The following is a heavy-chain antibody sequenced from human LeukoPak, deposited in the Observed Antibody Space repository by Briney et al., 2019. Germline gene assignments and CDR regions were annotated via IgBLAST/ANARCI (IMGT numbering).Heavy chain of an antibody. J-gene: IGHJ4*02. CDR3: GEGH. Sequence: GGSLRLSCAASGFTFSNFAMIWVRQAPAKGLEWVSAISGSGDKTHYADSVKGRFTISIHNSKSVLYMQLNNLRLEDTAVYYCGEGHWGRGTLVTFSS. CDR2: ISGSGDKT. CDR1: GFTFSNFA. V-gene: IGHV3-23*01.